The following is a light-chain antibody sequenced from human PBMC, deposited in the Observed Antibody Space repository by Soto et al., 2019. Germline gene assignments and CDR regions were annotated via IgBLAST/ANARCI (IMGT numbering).Light chain of an antibody. CDR3: HQLISYPLT. CDR2: AAS. J-gene: IGKJ4*01. CDR1: QGIGSY. V-gene: IGKV1-9*01. Sequence: IQLTQSPSSLSASVGDRVTITCRASQGIGSYLAWYQQKPGEAPKLLIYAASTLRSGVPSRFSGSGSGTDFTLTISGLQPEDSATYYYHQLISYPLTFGGGTKVEIK.